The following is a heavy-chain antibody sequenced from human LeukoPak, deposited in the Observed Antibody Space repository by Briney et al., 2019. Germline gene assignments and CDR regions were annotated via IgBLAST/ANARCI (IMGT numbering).Heavy chain of an antibody. J-gene: IGHJ4*02. Sequence: SETLSLTCTVSGGSISSYYWSWIRQPPGKGLERIGYIYYSGSTNYNPSLKSRVTISVDTSKNQFSLKLSSVTAADTAVYYCARGYGGYHGDYFDYWGQGTLVTVSS. CDR3: ARGYGGYHGDYFDY. CDR2: IYYSGST. CDR1: GGSISSYY. V-gene: IGHV4-59*01. D-gene: IGHD4-23*01.